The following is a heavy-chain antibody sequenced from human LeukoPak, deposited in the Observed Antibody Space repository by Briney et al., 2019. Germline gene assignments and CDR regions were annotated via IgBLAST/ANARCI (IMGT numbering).Heavy chain of an antibody. CDR2: IYYSGST. CDR1: GGSISSYY. D-gene: IGHD1-7*01. J-gene: IGHJ4*02. Sequence: PSETLSLTCTVSGGSISSYYWSWIRQPPGKGLEWIGYIYYSGSTNYNPSLKSRVTISVDTSKNQFSLKLSSVTAADTAVYYCARENAGTTYFDYWGQGTLVTVSS. V-gene: IGHV4-59*01. CDR3: ARENAGTTYFDY.